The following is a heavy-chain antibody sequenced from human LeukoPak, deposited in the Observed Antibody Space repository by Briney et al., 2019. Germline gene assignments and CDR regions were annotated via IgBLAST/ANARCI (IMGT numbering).Heavy chain of an antibody. Sequence: SETLSLTCAVYGGSFSGYYWSWIRQPPGKGLEWIGEINHSGSTNYNPSLKSRVTISVDTSKNQFSLKLSSVTAADTAVYYCAGGRWYYYYYMDVWGKGTTVTVSS. CDR1: GGSFSGYY. J-gene: IGHJ6*03. CDR2: INHSGST. V-gene: IGHV4-34*01. CDR3: AGGRWYYYYYMDV.